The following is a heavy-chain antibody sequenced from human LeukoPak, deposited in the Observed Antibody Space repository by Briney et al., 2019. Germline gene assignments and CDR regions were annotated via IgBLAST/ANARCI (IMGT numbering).Heavy chain of an antibody. CDR1: GFTFSSYG. CDR3: AKGLRPQDYGGNQMGDY. Sequence: GGSLRLSCAASGFTFSSYGMHWVRQAPGKGLGWVAVIWYDGSNKYYADSVKGRFTISRDNSKNTLYLQMNSLRAADTAVYYCAKGLRPQDYGGNQMGDYWGQGTLVTVSS. J-gene: IGHJ4*02. V-gene: IGHV3-33*06. D-gene: IGHD4-23*01. CDR2: IWYDGSNK.